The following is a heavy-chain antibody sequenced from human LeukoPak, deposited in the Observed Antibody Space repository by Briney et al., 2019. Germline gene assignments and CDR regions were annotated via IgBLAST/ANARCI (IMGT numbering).Heavy chain of an antibody. CDR2: INHSGST. CDR3: ARHELVTVTRRGFDY. CDR1: GGSFSGYY. Sequence: SETLSLTCAVYGGSFSGYYWSWIRQPPGKGLEWIGEINHSGSTNYNPSLKSRVTVSVDTSKNQFSLKLSSVTAADTAVYYCARHELVTVTRRGFDYWGQGTLVTVSS. D-gene: IGHD4-17*01. J-gene: IGHJ4*02. V-gene: IGHV4-34*01.